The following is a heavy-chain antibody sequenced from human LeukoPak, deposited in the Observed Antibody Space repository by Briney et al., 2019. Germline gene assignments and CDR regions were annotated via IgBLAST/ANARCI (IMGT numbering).Heavy chain of an antibody. D-gene: IGHD3-3*01. CDR2: ISSSSSTI. CDR1: GFPFSSYS. Sequence: GGSLRLSCAASGFPFSSYSMNWVRHAPGKGLEWVSYISSSSSTIYYADSVKGRFTISRDNAKNSLYLQMNSLRDEDTAVYYCARGPGITIFGVVIRPYYFDYWGQGTLVTVSS. J-gene: IGHJ4*02. CDR3: ARGPGITIFGVVIRPYYFDY. V-gene: IGHV3-48*02.